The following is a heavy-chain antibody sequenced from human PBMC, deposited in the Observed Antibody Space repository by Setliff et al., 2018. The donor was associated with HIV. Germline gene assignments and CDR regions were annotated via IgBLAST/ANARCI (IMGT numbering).Heavy chain of an antibody. J-gene: IGHJ5*02. CDR2: IGQPDSETS. CDR1: GFMFSDYW. Sequence: PGGSLRLSCAASGFMFSDYWMSWVRQAPGRGPEWVAFIGQPDSETSYHVDAEKGRFSVSKDNAKNSLSLQMNSLRAEDTAVYYCARGGAIGVSVGATWGQGTLVTVSS. V-gene: IGHV3-7*01. D-gene: IGHD2-15*01. CDR3: ARGGAIGVSVGAT.